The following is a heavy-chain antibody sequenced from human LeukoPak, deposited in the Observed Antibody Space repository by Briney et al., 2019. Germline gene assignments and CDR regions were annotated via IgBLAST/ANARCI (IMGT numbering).Heavy chain of an antibody. V-gene: IGHV4-34*01. CDR1: GGSFSGYY. CDR3: ARDSSGYYRIDY. D-gene: IGHD3-22*01. J-gene: IGHJ4*02. CDR2: INHSGST. Sequence: SETLSLTCAVYGGSFSGYYWSWIRQPPGKGLEWIGEINHSGSTNYNPSLKSRVTISVDTSKNQFSLKLSSVTAADTAVYYCARDSSGYYRIDYWGQGTLVTVSS.